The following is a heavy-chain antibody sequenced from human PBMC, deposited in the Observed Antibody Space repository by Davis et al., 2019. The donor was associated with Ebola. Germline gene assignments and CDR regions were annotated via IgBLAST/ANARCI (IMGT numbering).Heavy chain of an antibody. CDR2: INPDGGGT. J-gene: IGHJ3*01. CDR1: GYTFTKYY. CDR3: ARTTTDFGVAGSPHDAFDF. V-gene: IGHV1-46*01. Sequence: ASVQVSCKASGYTFTKYYMHWVRHAPGQGLEWMGIINPDGGGTNYAPKFRDRVAMTTDTSTSTIYMELTSLRSDDTAVYYCARTTTDFGVAGSPHDAFDFWGQGTTVTISS. D-gene: IGHD3-3*01.